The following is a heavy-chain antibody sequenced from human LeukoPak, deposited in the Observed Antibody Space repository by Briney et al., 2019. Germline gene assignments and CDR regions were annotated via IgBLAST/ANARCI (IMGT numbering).Heavy chain of an antibody. V-gene: IGHV1-69*13. CDR1: GGTFSSYA. CDR3: ARCYDLWSGYYRWLDP. Sequence: ASVKVSCKASGGTFSSYAISWVRQAPGQGLEWMGGIIPIFGAPNYAQKFQGRVTITADESTSTAYMELSSLRSENTAVYYCARCYDLWSGYYRWLDPWGQGTLVTVSS. CDR2: IIPIFGAP. J-gene: IGHJ5*02. D-gene: IGHD3-3*01.